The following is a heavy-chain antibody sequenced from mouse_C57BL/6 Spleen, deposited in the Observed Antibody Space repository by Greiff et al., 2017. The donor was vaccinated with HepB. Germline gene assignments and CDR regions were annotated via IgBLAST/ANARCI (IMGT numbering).Heavy chain of an antibody. CDR3: ARDLGGLRRGYYYAMDY. CDR2: INYDGSST. Sequence: EVKLMESEGGLVQPGSSMKLSCTASGFTFSDYYMAWVRQVPEKGLEWVANINYDGSSTYYLDSLKSRFIISRDNAKNILYLQMSSLKSEDTATYYCARDLGGLRRGYYYAMDYWGQGTSVTVSS. CDR1: GFTFSDYY. J-gene: IGHJ4*01. V-gene: IGHV5-16*01. D-gene: IGHD2-4*01.